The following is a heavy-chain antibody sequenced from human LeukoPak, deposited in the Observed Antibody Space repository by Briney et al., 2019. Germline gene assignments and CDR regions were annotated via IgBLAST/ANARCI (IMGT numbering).Heavy chain of an antibody. V-gene: IGHV4-39*02. D-gene: IGHD6-19*01. Sequence: SGTLSLTCAVSGGTISSNSYYWGWIRQPPGKGLEWIGSIYYSGSTYYNPSLKSRVTISVDTSKNQFSLKLSSVTAADTAVYYCARDLIAVAARYYYYYMDVWGKGTTVTVSS. CDR2: IYYSGST. CDR1: GGTISSNSYY. CDR3: ARDLIAVAARYYYYYMDV. J-gene: IGHJ6*03.